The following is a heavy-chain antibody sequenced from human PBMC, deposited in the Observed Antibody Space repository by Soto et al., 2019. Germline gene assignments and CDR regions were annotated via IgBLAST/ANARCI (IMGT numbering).Heavy chain of an antibody. V-gene: IGHV3-21*01. D-gene: IGHD6-6*01. J-gene: IGHJ4*02. Sequence: GRSLRLSCAASGFTFSSYSMNWVRQAPGKELEWVSSISSSSYIYYADSVKGRFTISRDNAKNSLYLQMNSLSAEDTAVYYCARDESKQLVTEFDYWGQGTLVTVSS. CDR2: ISSSSYI. CDR3: ARDESKQLVTEFDY. CDR1: GFTFSSYS.